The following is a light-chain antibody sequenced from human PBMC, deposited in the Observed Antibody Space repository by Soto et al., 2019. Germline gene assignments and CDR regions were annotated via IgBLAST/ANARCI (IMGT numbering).Light chain of an antibody. CDR2: EVS. V-gene: IGLV2-14*01. J-gene: IGLJ1*01. Sequence: QSALTQPASVSGSPGQSITISCTGTSSDIGGDYDYVSWYQQHPGKAPKLLIYEVSNRPSGVSTLFSAPKSGYTASLTNSGLQAEHEANYCCILYTISTSTSYVFGTGTKLTVL. CDR3: ILYTISTSTSYV. CDR1: SSDIGGDYDY.